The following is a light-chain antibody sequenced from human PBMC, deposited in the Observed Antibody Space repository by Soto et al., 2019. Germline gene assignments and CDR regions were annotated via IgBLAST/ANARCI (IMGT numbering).Light chain of an antibody. CDR3: QQYNNWPPWT. V-gene: IGKV3-15*01. Sequence: IVMTQSPATLSMSPGERATLSCRASQSVSSNLAWYQQKPGQAPRRLIYGASTRATGIPARFSGSGSGTEFTLTISSLQSEDFAVYYCQQYNNWPPWTFGQGTKVDI. CDR1: QSVSSN. J-gene: IGKJ1*01. CDR2: GAS.